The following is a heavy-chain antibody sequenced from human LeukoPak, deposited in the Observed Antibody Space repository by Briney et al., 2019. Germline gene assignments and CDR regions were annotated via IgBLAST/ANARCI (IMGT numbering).Heavy chain of an antibody. Sequence: GGSLRLFCAASGFTLDDYAMHWVRQAPGKGVEWVSLISWDGGSTFYADSVKGRFTISRDNSKNSLYLQMNSLRAEDTALYYCAKTEDRYYYYMDVWGKGTTVTVSS. CDR3: AKTEDRYYYYMDV. J-gene: IGHJ6*03. CDR1: GFTLDDYA. CDR2: ISWDGGST. V-gene: IGHV3-43D*03.